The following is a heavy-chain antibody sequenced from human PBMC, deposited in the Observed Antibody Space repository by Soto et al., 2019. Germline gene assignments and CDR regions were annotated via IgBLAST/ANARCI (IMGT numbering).Heavy chain of an antibody. CDR3: ARDYLGAEYYYYGMDV. D-gene: IGHD1-26*01. Sequence: GGSLRLSCAASGFTFSSYSMNWVRQAPGKGLEWVSSISSSSSYIYYADSVKGRFTISRDNAKNSLYLQMNSLRAEDTAVYYCARDYLGAEYYYYGMDVWGQGTTVTVSS. CDR2: ISSSSSYI. CDR1: GFTFSSYS. V-gene: IGHV3-21*01. J-gene: IGHJ6*02.